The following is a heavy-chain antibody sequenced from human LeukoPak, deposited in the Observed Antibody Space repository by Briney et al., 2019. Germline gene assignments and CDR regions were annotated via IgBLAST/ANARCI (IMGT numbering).Heavy chain of an antibody. CDR2: TYYRSKWYN. D-gene: IGHD6-13*01. Sequence: SQTLSLTSALSGDSVSSNSAAWNWIRQSPSRGLEWLGSTYYRSKWYNDYAVSVKSRITINPDTSKNQFSLQLNSVTPEDTAVYYCARDHGSFDAFDIWGQGTMVTVSS. V-gene: IGHV6-1*01. CDR1: GDSVSSNSAA. CDR3: ARDHGSFDAFDI. J-gene: IGHJ3*02.